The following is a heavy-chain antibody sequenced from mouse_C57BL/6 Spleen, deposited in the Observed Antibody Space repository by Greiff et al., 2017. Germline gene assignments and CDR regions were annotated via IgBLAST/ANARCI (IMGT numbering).Heavy chain of an antibody. CDR3: ARLDSSGYVGFDY. Sequence: QVQLQQPGAELVMPGASVKLSCKASGYTFTSYWMHWVKQRPGQGLEWIGEIDPSDSYTNYNQKFKDKSTLTVDKSSSTAYMQLSSLTSEDSAVYYCARLDSSGYVGFDYWGQGTTLTVSS. CDR1: GYTFTSYW. J-gene: IGHJ2*01. CDR2: IDPSDSYT. V-gene: IGHV1-69*01. D-gene: IGHD3-2*02.